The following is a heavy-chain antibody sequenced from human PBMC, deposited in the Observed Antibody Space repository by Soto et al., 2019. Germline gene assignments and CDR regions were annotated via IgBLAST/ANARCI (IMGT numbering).Heavy chain of an antibody. CDR2: ISAYNGNT. Sequence: QVQLVQSGAEVKKPGASVKVSCKASGYTFTSYGISWVRQAPGQGLEWMGWISAYNGNTNYAQKLQGRVTMTTDTSTSTAYMEVRSMRSDDTAVYYYARDRGGATKGAREGGCFDPWGQGTLVTVSS. V-gene: IGHV1-18*01. CDR1: GYTFTSYG. J-gene: IGHJ5*02. CDR3: ARDRGGATKGAREGGCFDP. D-gene: IGHD1-26*01.